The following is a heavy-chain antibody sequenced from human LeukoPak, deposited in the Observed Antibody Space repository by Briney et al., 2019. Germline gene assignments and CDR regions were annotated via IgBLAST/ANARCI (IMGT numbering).Heavy chain of an antibody. J-gene: IGHJ4*02. D-gene: IGHD3-22*01. CDR1: GDSISYGGSY. CDR3: ARAPDSSGYPDY. CDR2: IYYSGST. Sequence: SQTLSLTCTVSGDSISYGGSYWAWIRQHPGKGLEWIGYIYYSGSTNYNPSLKSRVTISVDTSKNQFSLKLSSVTAADTAVYYCARAPDSSGYPDYWGQGTLVTVSS. V-gene: IGHV4-61*08.